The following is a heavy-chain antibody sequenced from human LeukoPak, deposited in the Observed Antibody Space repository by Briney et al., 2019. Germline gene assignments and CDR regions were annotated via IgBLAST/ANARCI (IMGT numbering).Heavy chain of an antibody. Sequence: PSETLSLTCTVSGGSISSSSYYWGWIRQPPGKGLEWIGSIYYSGSIYYNPSLKSRVTISVDTSKNQFSLKLSSVTAADTAVYYCARQAAAAHMDVWGKGTTASFSS. CDR1: GGSISSSSYY. V-gene: IGHV4-39*01. J-gene: IGHJ6*03. D-gene: IGHD6-13*01. CDR2: IYYSGSI. CDR3: ARQAAAAHMDV.